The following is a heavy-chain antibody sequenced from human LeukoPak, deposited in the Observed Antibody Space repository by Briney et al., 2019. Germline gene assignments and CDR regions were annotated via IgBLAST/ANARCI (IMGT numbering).Heavy chain of an antibody. CDR1: EYTFTDDY. CDR3: ARAKANWGSGDY. D-gene: IGHD7-27*01. V-gene: IGHV1-2*02. J-gene: IGHJ4*02. Sequence: ASVKVSCKASEYTFTDDYMHWVRQAPGQGLEWMGWINPNTGGTNYAQKFQGRVTMTRDTSISTGYMDLSGLRSDVTPVYYCARAKANWGSGDYWGQGTLVTVSS. CDR2: INPNTGGT.